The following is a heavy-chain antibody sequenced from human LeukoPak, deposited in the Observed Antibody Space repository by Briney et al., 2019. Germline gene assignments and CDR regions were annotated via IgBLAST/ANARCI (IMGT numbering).Heavy chain of an antibody. Sequence: SETLSLTCTVSGGSISSYYWSWIRQPPGKGLEWIGYIYYSGSTNYNPSLKSRVTISVDTSKNQFSLKLSSVTAADTAEYYCARATPYSSSSDYYYYGMDVWGQGTTVTVSS. V-gene: IGHV4-59*08. CDR2: IYYSGST. CDR1: GGSISSYY. CDR3: ARATPYSSSSDYYYYGMDV. J-gene: IGHJ6*02. D-gene: IGHD6-6*01.